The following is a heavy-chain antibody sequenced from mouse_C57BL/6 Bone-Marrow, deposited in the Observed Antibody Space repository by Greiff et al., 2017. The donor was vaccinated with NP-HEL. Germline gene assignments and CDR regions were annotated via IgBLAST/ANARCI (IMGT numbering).Heavy chain of an antibody. CDR2: IWSGGST. CDR3: ARRYYGSSYEESWFAY. CDR1: GFSLTSYG. J-gene: IGHJ3*01. Sequence: VHLVESGPGLVQPSQSLSITCTVSGFSLTSYGVHWVRQSPGKGLEWLGVIWSGGSTDYNAAFISRLSISKDNSKSQVFFKMNSLQADDTAIYYCARRYYGSSYEESWFAYWGQGTLVTVSA. V-gene: IGHV2-2*01. D-gene: IGHD1-1*01.